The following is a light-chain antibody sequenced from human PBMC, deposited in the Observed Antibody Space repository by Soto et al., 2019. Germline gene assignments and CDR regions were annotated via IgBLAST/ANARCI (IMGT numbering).Light chain of an antibody. CDR1: QSVSSN. J-gene: IGKJ4*01. CDR2: GAS. V-gene: IGKV3-15*01. CDR3: QQYNKWPPLT. Sequence: EIVMTQSPATLSVSPGERATLSCRASQSVSSNLAWYQQKPGQAPRRLIYGASNRATCIPARFSGSGSGTEVTLTISSLQSEDFAVYYCQQYNKWPPLTFGGGTKVEIK.